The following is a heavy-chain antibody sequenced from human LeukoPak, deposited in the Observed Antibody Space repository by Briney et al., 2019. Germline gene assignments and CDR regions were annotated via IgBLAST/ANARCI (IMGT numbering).Heavy chain of an antibody. D-gene: IGHD3-16*01. J-gene: IGHJ4*02. CDR2: ISSSGNTI. Sequence: GGSLRLSCAASGFTFSNNEMNWVRQAPGKGLEWVSYISSSGNTIYYADSVKGRFTISRDNAKNSLYLQMNSLTAEDTAVYYCTRVSYADGGYFDYWGQGTLVTVSS. V-gene: IGHV3-48*03. CDR1: GFTFSNNE. CDR3: TRVSYADGGYFDY.